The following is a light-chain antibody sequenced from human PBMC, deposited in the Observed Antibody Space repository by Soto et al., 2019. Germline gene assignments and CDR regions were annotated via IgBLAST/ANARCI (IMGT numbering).Light chain of an antibody. J-gene: IGKJ5*01. V-gene: IGKV3-20*01. CDR1: QGVTSNY. CDR2: GAS. Sequence: VLTQSPVTMSLSPGAVANLSGSSSQGVTSNYITWYQQIPGQAPRLLIHGASSRASGIPDRFSGTGSETDFTLTISRLEPEDFAVYYCQKYDNSPINCGKGKRRAIK. CDR3: QKYDNSPIN.